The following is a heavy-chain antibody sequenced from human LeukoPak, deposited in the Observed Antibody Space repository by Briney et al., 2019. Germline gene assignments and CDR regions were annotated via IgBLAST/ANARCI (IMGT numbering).Heavy chain of an antibody. D-gene: IGHD6-13*01. J-gene: IGHJ4*02. V-gene: IGHV4-39*07. CDR3: ARTTALAAAGTNGVDY. CDR2: IYYSGST. CDR1: GGSISSSSYY. Sequence: SETLSLTCTVSGGSISSSSYYWGWIRQPPGKGLEWIGSIYYSGSTYYNPSLKSRVTISVDTSKNQFSLKLSSVTAADTAVYYCARTTALAAAGTNGVDYWGQGTLVTVSS.